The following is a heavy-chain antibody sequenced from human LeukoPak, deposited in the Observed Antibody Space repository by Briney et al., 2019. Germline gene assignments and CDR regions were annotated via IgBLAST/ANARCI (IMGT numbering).Heavy chain of an antibody. V-gene: IGHV3-30-3*02. Sequence: PGRSLRLSCAASGFTFSSYAMHWVRQAPGKGLEWVAVISYDGSNKYYADSVKGRFTISRDNSKNTLYLQMNSLRAEDTAVYYCAKLSGYLHYYMDVWGKGTTVTVSS. CDR1: GFTFSSYA. J-gene: IGHJ6*03. CDR2: ISYDGSNK. CDR3: AKLSGYLHYYMDV. D-gene: IGHD3-3*01.